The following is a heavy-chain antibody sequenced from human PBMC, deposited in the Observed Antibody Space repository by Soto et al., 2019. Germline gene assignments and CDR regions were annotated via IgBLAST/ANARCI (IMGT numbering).Heavy chain of an antibody. CDR2: ISAYNGNT. Sequence: QVQLVQSGDEVMKPGASVKVSCKASGYTFINHGISWWRQAPGQGLEWMGWISAYNGNTNYEQKFQGRDTMTRDTSTNTAHMELRSLRSDDTAVYYCARGSVKFGELYDAFDVWGQGTMVIVSS. V-gene: IGHV1-18*01. CDR3: ARGSVKFGELYDAFDV. CDR1: GYTFINHG. J-gene: IGHJ3*01. D-gene: IGHD3-10*01.